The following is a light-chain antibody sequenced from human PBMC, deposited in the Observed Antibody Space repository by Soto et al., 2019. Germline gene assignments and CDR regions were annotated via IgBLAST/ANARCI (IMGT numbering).Light chain of an antibody. J-gene: IGKJ5*01. CDR3: QQLNSYPIT. CDR1: QGISSY. V-gene: IGKV1-8*01. Sequence: AIRMTQSPSSFSASTGDRVTITCRASQGISSYLAWYQQKPGKAPKLLIYAASTLQSGVPSRFSGSRSGTEFTLTISSLQPEDFATYYCQQLNSYPITFGQGTRLEIK. CDR2: AAS.